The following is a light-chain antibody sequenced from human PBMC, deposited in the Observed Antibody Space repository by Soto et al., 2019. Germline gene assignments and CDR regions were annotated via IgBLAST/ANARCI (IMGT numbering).Light chain of an antibody. J-gene: IGLJ1*01. V-gene: IGLV1-40*01. Sequence: QSVLSQPPSVSGAPGQRITISCTGSSSNIGANYDVHWYRQVPGTASKLLMSGDNNRPSGVADRFSGSKSGTSASLAITRLQAEDEADYYCQSYDSSLNRVFGIGTKVTVL. CDR3: QSYDSSLNRV. CDR2: GDN. CDR1: SSNIGANYD.